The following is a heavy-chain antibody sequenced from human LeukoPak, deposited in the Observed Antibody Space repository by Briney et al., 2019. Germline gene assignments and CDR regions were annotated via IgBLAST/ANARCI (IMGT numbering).Heavy chain of an antibody. CDR2: INVNSGAT. J-gene: IGHJ5*02. Sequence: ASVKVSCEASGYTFTGYFMHWVRQAPGQGLEWMGWINVNSGATKYAQKFQGRVTMTRDTSVSTAYMDLSSLRSDDTAVYYCAADNTGNPPYDPWGRGTLVTVSS. CDR1: GYTFTGYF. CDR3: AADNTGNPPYDP. D-gene: IGHD2-8*02. V-gene: IGHV1-2*02.